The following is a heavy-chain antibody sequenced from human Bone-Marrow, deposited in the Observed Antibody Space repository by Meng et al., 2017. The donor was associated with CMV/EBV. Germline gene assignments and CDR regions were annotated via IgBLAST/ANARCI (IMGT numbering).Heavy chain of an antibody. V-gene: IGHV4-34*01. CDR1: GGSFSGYY. D-gene: IGHD3-16*01. J-gene: IGHJ4*02. Sequence: GSLRLSCAVYGGSFSGYYWSWIRQPPGKGLEWIGEINHSGSTNYNPSLKSRVTISVDTSKNQFSLKLSSVTAADTAVYYCARDYGIYWGQGTLVTVSS. CDR2: INHSGST. CDR3: ARDYGIY.